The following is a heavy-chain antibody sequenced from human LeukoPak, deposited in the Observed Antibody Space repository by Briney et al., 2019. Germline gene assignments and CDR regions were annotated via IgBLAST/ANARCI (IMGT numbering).Heavy chain of an antibody. J-gene: IGHJ4*02. Sequence: VLLGGSLRLSCAASGFTFSSDSMSWVRQAPGKGLEWVSYISSGSSSVYYADSVKGRFTISRDNAKKSLYLQLNSLRDEDTAVYYCASDLSPVVRASPMGYWGQGTLVTVSS. D-gene: IGHD3-10*01. CDR3: ASDLSPVVRASPMGY. V-gene: IGHV3-48*02. CDR2: ISSGSSSV. CDR1: GFTFSSDS.